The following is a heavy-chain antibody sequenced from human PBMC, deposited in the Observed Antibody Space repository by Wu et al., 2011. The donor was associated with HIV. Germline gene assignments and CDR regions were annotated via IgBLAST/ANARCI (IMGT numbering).Heavy chain of an antibody. CDR3: ARVPSWPAAIDFYYMDV. V-gene: IGHV1-69*14. CDR2: LIPLFGAT. CDR1: GGSFSRYS. Sequence: QVQLVQSGAEVKKPGSSVKVSCKTSGGSFSRYSFSWVRQAPGQGLEWMGGLIPLFGATDYAQKFQGRITISADTSTTTVYMELSSLRSEDTAVYYCARVPSWPAAIDFYYMDVWGKGTTVTVSS. D-gene: IGHD2-2*01. J-gene: IGHJ6*03.